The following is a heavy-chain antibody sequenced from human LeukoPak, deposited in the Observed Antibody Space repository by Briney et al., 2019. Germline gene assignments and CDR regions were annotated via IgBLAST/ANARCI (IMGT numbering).Heavy chain of an antibody. CDR1: GGSISSYY. V-gene: IGHV4-59*08. CDR2: IYYSGST. CDR3: ARLGYYYGMDA. J-gene: IGHJ6*02. Sequence: SETLSLTCTVSGGSISSYYWSWIRQPPGKGLEWIGYIYYSGSTNYNPSLKSRVTISVDTSKNQFSLKLSSVTAADTAEYYCARLGYYYGMDAWGQGTTVTVSS.